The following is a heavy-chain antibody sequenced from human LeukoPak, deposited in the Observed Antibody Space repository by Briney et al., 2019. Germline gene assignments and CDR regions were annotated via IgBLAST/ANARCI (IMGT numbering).Heavy chain of an antibody. CDR1: GYTFTSYY. Sequence: GASVKVSCKASGYTFTSYYMHWVRQAPGQGLEWMGIINPSGGSTSYAQKFQGRVTMTRDMSTSTVYMELSSLRSEDTAVYYCAREGQDGSDSNWFDPWGQGTLVTVSS. V-gene: IGHV1-46*01. CDR2: INPSGGST. J-gene: IGHJ5*02. D-gene: IGHD3-10*01. CDR3: AREGQDGSDSNWFDP.